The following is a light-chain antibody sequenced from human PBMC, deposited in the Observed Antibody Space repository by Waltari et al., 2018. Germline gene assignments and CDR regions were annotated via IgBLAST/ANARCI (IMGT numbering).Light chain of an antibody. V-gene: IGLV1-40*01. Sequence: QSVLTQPPSVSGAPGQRVTIPCTGRGSNIGAGYDVPWYQQLPRAAPKLLIYGSSTRPLGVPDRFFGSTSGTSASLAITGLQAEDEADYYCQSYDTSLSVVFGGGTKLTVL. CDR3: QSYDTSLSVV. CDR2: GSS. J-gene: IGLJ3*02. CDR1: GSNIGAGYD.